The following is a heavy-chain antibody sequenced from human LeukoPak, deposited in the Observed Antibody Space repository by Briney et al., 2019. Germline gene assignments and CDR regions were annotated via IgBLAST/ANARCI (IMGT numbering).Heavy chain of an antibody. D-gene: IGHD3-10*01. CDR2: IYYSGST. Sequence: SETLSLTCTVSGGSISNGDYYWSWIRQPPGKGLEWIGYIYYSGSTNYNPSLKSRLTISVDTSKNQFSLKLVSVAAAYRAVYYCGRVLPSVIGAGMYYYGMDVWGQGTTVTVSS. V-gene: IGHV4-61*08. CDR1: GGSISNGDYY. CDR3: GRVLPSVIGAGMYYYGMDV. J-gene: IGHJ6*02.